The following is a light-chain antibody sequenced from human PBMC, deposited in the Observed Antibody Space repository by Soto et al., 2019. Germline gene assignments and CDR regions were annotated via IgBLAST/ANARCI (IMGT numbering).Light chain of an antibody. J-gene: IGKJ2*03. CDR1: ESVDSSY. Sequence: EIVLTQSPGTLSLSPGESATLSCRASESVDSSYLAWYQQRHGLAPRLLIYGTSSRATGIPERFVGSGSGTDLTLTINRLEPEDFAVYYCQQFGSSPLYSFGQGTKLDFK. CDR3: QQFGSSPLYS. V-gene: IGKV3-20*01. CDR2: GTS.